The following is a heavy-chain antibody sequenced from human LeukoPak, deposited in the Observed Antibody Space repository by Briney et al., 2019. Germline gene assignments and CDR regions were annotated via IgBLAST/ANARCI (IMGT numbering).Heavy chain of an antibody. J-gene: IGHJ3*02. CDR3: ARVGCSGGTCYRSRGAFDI. CDR1: GGSISSYY. CDR2: FYYSGSP. Sequence: SETLSLTCTVSGGSISSYYWSWIRQPPGKGLEWIGYFYYSGSPNYNPSLKSRVTISIDTSKNQFSLKLSSVTAADTAVYYCARVGCSGGTCYRSRGAFDIWGQGTMVTVSS. D-gene: IGHD2-15*01. V-gene: IGHV4-59*12.